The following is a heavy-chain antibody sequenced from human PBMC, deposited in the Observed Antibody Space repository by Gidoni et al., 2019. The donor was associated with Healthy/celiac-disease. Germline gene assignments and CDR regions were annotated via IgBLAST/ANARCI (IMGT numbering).Heavy chain of an antibody. CDR3: VKGQGGYCSGGSCSQYFQH. CDR2: ISSNGGST. V-gene: IGHV3-64D*09. Sequence: EVQLVESGGGLVQPGGSLRLSCSASGFTFSSYAMHWVRQAPGKGLEYVSAISSNGGSTYYADSVKGRFTISRDNSKNTLYLQMSSLRAEDTAVYYCVKGQGGYCSGGSCSQYFQHWGQGTLVTVSS. J-gene: IGHJ1*01. CDR1: GFTFSSYA. D-gene: IGHD2-15*01.